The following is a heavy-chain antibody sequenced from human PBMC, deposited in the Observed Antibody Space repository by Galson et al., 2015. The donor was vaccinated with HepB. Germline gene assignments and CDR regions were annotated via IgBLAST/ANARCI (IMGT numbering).Heavy chain of an antibody. CDR3: ARDPGATVDAFDI. V-gene: IGHV7-4-1*02. J-gene: IGHJ3*02. Sequence: SVKVSCKASGYTFTNYAMNWVRQAPGQGLEWMGWINTNTGNPTYAQGFTGRSVFSLDTSVSTAYLQISSLKAEDTAVYYCARDPGATVDAFDIWGQGTMVTVSS. D-gene: IGHD4-17*01. CDR1: GYTFTNYA. CDR2: INTNTGNP.